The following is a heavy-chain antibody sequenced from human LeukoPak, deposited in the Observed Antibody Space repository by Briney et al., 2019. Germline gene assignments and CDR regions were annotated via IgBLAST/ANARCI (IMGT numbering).Heavy chain of an antibody. CDR1: GFSLSTSGVG. J-gene: IGHJ5*02. CDR3: AQVKRRNWFDP. Sequence: SGPTLVKPTQTLTLTCTFSGFSLSTSGVGVGWIRQPPGKALEWLALIYWDDDKRYSPSLKSRLTITKDTSKNQVVLTLTDMAPVDTATYYRAQVKRRNWFDPWGQGTLVTVSS. CDR2: IYWDDDK. V-gene: IGHV2-5*02.